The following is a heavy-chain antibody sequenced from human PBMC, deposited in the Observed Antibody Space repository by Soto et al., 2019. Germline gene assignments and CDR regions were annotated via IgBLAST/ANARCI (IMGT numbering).Heavy chain of an antibody. J-gene: IGHJ1*01. D-gene: IGHD3-3*02. V-gene: IGHV3-23*01. CDR2: IRGSGDST. Sequence: PGKGLEWVSRIRGSGDSTGYADSVKGRFTISRDNSKNTLYLEMNSLRVEDTALYYCAKGMQAFVPAPDFRGQGTLVPVTS. CDR3: AKGMQAFVPAPDF.